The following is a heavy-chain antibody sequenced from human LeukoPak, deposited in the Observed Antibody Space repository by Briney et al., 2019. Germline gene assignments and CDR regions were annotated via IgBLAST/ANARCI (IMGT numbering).Heavy chain of an antibody. CDR1: GYSISSGFY. Sequence: SETLSLTCTVSGYSISSGFYWGWIRQPPGKGLEWIGSMYHSGSTYYNPSLKSRVTISVDTSKKQFSLKLSSVTAADTAVYYCARHDDIVVVPAAMGFDYWGQGTLVTVSS. J-gene: IGHJ4*02. D-gene: IGHD2-2*01. CDR3: ARHDDIVVVPAAMGFDY. CDR2: MYHSGST. V-gene: IGHV4-38-2*02.